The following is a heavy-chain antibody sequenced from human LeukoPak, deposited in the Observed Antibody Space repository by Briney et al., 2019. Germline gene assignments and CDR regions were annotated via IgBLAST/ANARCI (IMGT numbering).Heavy chain of an antibody. CDR3: ARGGLTGYSWYYFDY. CDR2: IRYDGSNK. CDR1: GFTFSSYG. D-gene: IGHD3-9*01. J-gene: IGHJ4*02. Sequence: PGGSLRLSCAASGFTFSSYGMHWVRQAPGKGLEWVAFIRYDGSNKYYADSVKGRFTISRDNSKNTLYLQMNSLRAEDTAVYYCARGGLTGYSWYYFDYWGQGTLVTVSS. V-gene: IGHV3-30*02.